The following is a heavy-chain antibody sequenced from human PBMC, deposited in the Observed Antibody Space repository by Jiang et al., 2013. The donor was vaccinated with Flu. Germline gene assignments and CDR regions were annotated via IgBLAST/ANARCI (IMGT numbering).Heavy chain of an antibody. D-gene: IGHD6-19*01. V-gene: IGHV5-51*01. J-gene: IGHJ4*02. CDR3: ARRFPKPGIAVAGTYYYDI. CDR1: GYSFTSYW. CDR2: IYPGDSDT. Sequence: PGESLKISCKGSGYSFTSYWIGWVRQMPGKGLEWMGIIYPGDSDTRYSPSFQGQVTISADKSISTAYLQWSSLKASDTAMYYCARRFPKPGIAVAGTYYYDIWGQGTLVTVSS.